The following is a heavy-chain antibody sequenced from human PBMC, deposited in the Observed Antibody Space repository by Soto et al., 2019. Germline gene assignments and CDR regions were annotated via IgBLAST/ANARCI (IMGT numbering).Heavy chain of an antibody. Sequence: GGSLRLSCAASGFTFSSYGMHWVRQAPGKGLEWVAVISYDGSNKHYADSVKGRFTISRDNSKNTLYLQMNSLRAEDTAVYYCANEISRSRPDVWGQGTTVTVSS. V-gene: IGHV3-30*18. D-gene: IGHD2-2*01. CDR3: ANEISRSRPDV. CDR2: ISYDGSNK. CDR1: GFTFSSYG. J-gene: IGHJ6*02.